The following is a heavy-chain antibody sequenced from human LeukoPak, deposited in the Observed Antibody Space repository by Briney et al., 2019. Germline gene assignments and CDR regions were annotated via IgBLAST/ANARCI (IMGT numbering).Heavy chain of an antibody. CDR3: ARDLYCSGGSCYKDV. J-gene: IGHJ6*03. CDR2: IVVGSGNT. V-gene: IGHV1-58*02. D-gene: IGHD2-15*01. Sequence: ASVKVSCKASGFTFTSSAMQWVRQARGQRLEWIGWIVVGSGNTNYAQKFQERVTITRDMSTSTAYMELSRLRSDDTAVYYCARDLYCSGGSCYKDVWGKGTTVTVSS. CDR1: GFTFTSSA.